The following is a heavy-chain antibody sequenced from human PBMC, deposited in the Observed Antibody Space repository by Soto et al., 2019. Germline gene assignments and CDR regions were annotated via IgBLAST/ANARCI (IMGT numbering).Heavy chain of an antibody. Sequence: PGGSLRLSCAASGFTFSSYAMTWVRQAPGKGLEWVSSVSGSGGNTYYADSVKGRFTISRDNSKNTLYLQINSLRVEDTALYYCAKDRRSNSLGPFDYWGQGTLVTVSS. CDR3: AKDRRSNSLGPFDY. V-gene: IGHV3-23*01. J-gene: IGHJ4*02. CDR2: VSGSGGNT. CDR1: GFTFSSYA. D-gene: IGHD1-26*01.